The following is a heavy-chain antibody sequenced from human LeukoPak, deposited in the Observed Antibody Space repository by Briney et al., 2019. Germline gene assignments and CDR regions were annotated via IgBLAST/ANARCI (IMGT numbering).Heavy chain of an antibody. CDR3: ARDHLPRGGLYSFDY. V-gene: IGHV3-11*04. CDR2: ISARGSSI. D-gene: IGHD5-12*01. CDR1: GFPFSDYY. Sequence: PGGSLRLSCAASGFPFSDYYMSWIRQAPGKGLEWVSYISARGSSIYYADSVKGRFTISRDNAKNSLYLQMNRLRAEDTAVYYCARDHLPRGGLYSFDYWGQGTLATVSS. J-gene: IGHJ4*02.